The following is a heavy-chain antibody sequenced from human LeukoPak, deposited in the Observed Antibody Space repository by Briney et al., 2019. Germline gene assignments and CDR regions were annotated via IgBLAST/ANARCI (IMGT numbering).Heavy chain of an antibody. D-gene: IGHD3-22*01. V-gene: IGHV3-64*02. J-gene: IGHJ3*01. CDR3: ARFVSSGPL. Sequence: PGGSLRLSCAASGFGFGYYDMHWVRQAPGKGLECVSAISSSGRSTYYADSVKGRFTVSRDNFNNTLYLQMGGLKPEDMAVYYCARFVSSGPLWGQGTMVTVSS. CDR1: GFGFGYYD. CDR2: ISSSGRST.